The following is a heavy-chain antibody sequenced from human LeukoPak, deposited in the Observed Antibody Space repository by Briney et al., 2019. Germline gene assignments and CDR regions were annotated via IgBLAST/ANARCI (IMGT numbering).Heavy chain of an antibody. CDR2: ISYDGSNK. Sequence: GGSLRLSCAASGFTFSSYAMHWVRQAPGKGLEWVAVISYDGSNKYYADSVKGRFTISRDNSKNTLYLQMNSLRAEDTAVYYCARADSYGYFDYWGQGTLVTVSS. D-gene: IGHD5-18*01. V-gene: IGHV3-30*04. J-gene: IGHJ4*02. CDR1: GFTFSSYA. CDR3: ARADSYGYFDY.